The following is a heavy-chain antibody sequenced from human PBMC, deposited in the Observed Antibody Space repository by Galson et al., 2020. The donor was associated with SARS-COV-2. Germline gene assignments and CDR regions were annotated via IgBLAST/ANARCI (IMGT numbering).Heavy chain of an antibody. Sequence: SVKVSCKASGFTFTSSAVQWVRQARGQRLEWIGWIVVGSGNTNYAQKFQERVTITRDMSTSTAYMELNSLRAEDTAVYYCASHPSDSRRYYYGMDVWGQGTTVTVSS. V-gene: IGHV1-58*01. CDR1: GFTFTSSA. J-gene: IGHJ6*02. CDR3: ASHPSDSRRYYYGMDV. D-gene: IGHD2-21*02. CDR2: IVVGSGNT.